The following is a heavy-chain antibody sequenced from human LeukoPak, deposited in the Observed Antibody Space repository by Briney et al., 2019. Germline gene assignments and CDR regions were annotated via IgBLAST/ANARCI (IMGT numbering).Heavy chain of an antibody. Sequence: ASVKVSCKASGYTFTTHYMHWVRQAPGKGLEWMGGFDPEDGETIYAQKFQGRVTMTEDTSTDTAYMELSRLRSDDTAVYYCARSPDILTGENFDYWGQGTLVTVSS. V-gene: IGHV1-24*01. D-gene: IGHD3-9*01. CDR1: GYTFTTHY. J-gene: IGHJ4*02. CDR3: ARSPDILTGENFDY. CDR2: FDPEDGET.